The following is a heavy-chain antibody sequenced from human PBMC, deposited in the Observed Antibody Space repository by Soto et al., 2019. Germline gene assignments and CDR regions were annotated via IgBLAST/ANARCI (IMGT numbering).Heavy chain of an antibody. J-gene: IGHJ5*02. CDR2: IIPIFGTA. D-gene: IGHD3-10*01. V-gene: IGHV1-69*01. Sequence: QVQLVQSGAEVKKPGSSVKVSCKASGGTFSSYAISWVRQAPGQGLEWMGGIIPIFGTASYAQKFQGRVTITADESTSTAYMELSSLRSEDTAVYYCARVKYYYGSGSYYGPNWFDPWGQGTLVTVSS. CDR1: GGTFSSYA. CDR3: ARVKYYYGSGSYYGPNWFDP.